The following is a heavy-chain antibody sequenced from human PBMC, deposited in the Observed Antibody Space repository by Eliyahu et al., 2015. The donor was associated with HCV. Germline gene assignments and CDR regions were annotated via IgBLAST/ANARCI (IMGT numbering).Heavy chain of an antibody. CDR2: ISKSGDTT. CDR3: APLTMLIDY. D-gene: IGHD2-2*01. Sequence: EVQLLESGGDLVQPXGSLXXSCAVSGLTFTNFAMSWVRQAPEKGLEWVSSISKSGDTTYYADSVKGRFTISRDNSKNMLFLQLDSLRVEDTALYYCAPLTMLIDYWGQGTLVTVSS. CDR1: GLTFTNFA. J-gene: IGHJ4*02. V-gene: IGHV3-23*01.